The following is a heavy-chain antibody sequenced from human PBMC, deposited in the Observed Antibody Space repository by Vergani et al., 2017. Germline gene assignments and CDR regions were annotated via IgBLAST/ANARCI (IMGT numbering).Heavy chain of an antibody. CDR1: GFTFSSYG. J-gene: IGHJ6*03. CDR2: IGGSGVHT. Sequence: QVQLVESGGGVVQPGGSLRLSCAASGFTFSSYGMHWVRQAPGKGLEWVSLIGGSGVHTYYADSVKGRFTISRDNSKNTLYLQMNSLRAEDTAVYYCAKSAFSDYSSLHHFYYMDVWGKGTTVTVSS. D-gene: IGHD4-17*01. CDR3: AKSAFSDYSSLHHFYYMDV. V-gene: IGHV3-NL1*01.